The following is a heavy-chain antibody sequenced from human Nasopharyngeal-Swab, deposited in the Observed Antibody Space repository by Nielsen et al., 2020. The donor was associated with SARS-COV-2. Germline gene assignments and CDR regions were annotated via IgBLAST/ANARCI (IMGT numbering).Heavy chain of an antibody. Sequence: GGSLRLSCAASGFTFSNFAMTWVRQPPGKGPEWVAILYSDGSGTFYADSVEGRFAISRDNSKNTVHLEMNSLRAEDTAVYYCAKHEINYYTLGVWGQGTTVTVSS. D-gene: IGHD3-22*01. CDR2: LYSDGSGT. CDR1: GFTFSNFA. V-gene: IGHV3-23*03. CDR3: AKHEINYYTLGV. J-gene: IGHJ6*02.